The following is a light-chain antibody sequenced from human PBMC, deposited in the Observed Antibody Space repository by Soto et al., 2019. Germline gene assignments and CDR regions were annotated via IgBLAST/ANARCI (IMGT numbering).Light chain of an antibody. CDR1: ESNIGSNS. Sequence: QSVLTQPPSVSGTPGQTVTITCSGSESNIGSNSVKWYQQFPGAAPKALTYSNALRPSGIPNRFSGSRSGTSASLAISGLQPEDEADYYCAVWDDRLMGVFGPGTKVTVL. V-gene: IGLV1-44*01. J-gene: IGLJ1*01. CDR2: SNA. CDR3: AVWDDRLMGV.